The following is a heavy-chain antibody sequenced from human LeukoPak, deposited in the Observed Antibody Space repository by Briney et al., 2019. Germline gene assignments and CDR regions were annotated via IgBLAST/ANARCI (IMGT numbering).Heavy chain of an antibody. CDR3: ARGREKRYCSSTSCSYYYYYMDV. Sequence: ASVKVSCKASGYTFTGYYMHWVRQAPGQGLEWMGWINPKSGGTNYAQKFQGRVTMTRDTSISTAYMELSRLRSDDTAVYYCARGREKRYCSSTSCSYYYYYMDVWGKGTTVTVSS. CDR1: GYTFTGYY. V-gene: IGHV1-2*02. D-gene: IGHD2-2*01. CDR2: INPKSGGT. J-gene: IGHJ6*03.